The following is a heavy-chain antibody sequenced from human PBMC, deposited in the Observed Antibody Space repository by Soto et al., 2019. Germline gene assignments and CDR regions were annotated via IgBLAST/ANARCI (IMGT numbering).Heavy chain of an antibody. V-gene: IGHV3-49*04. Sequence: PGGSLGLSCTASGFTFGDYAMSWVRQAPGKGLEWVGFIRSKAYGGTTEYAASVKGRFTISRDDSKSIAYLQMNSLKTEDTAVYYCTPDQRNYWGQGTLVTVSS. D-gene: IGHD6-25*01. CDR1: GFTFGDYA. CDR2: IRSKAYGGTT. CDR3: TPDQRNY. J-gene: IGHJ4*02.